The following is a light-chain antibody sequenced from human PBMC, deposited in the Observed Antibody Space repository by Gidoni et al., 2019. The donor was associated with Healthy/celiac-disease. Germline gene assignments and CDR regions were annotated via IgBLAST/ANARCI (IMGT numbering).Light chain of an antibody. J-gene: IGKJ5*01. CDR3: QQANSFPIT. V-gene: IGKV1D-12*01. CDR1: QDISRW. Sequence: DIQMTQSPSSVSASVGDRVTITCRASQDISRWLAWYQQKPGKAPKLLIDASSTLQSGVPSRFSGSGSGTDFTLTISSLQPEDFATYYCQQANSFPITFGQGTRLEI. CDR2: ASS.